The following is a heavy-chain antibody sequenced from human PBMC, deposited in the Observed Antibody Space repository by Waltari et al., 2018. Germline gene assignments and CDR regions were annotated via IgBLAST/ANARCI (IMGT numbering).Heavy chain of an antibody. D-gene: IGHD3-10*01. J-gene: IGHJ6*03. CDR1: GYTFTGYY. CDR2: MNPKSGGT. CDR3: ARDVMVQGTNYYYMDV. V-gene: IGHV1-2*02. Sequence: QVQLVQSGAEVKKPGASVKVSCTASGYTFTGYYMHWVRQAPGQGLEWMGWMNPKSGGTKYAQKFQGRVTMTRDTSISTAYMELSRLRSDDTAVYYCARDVMVQGTNYYYMDVWGKGTTVTVSS.